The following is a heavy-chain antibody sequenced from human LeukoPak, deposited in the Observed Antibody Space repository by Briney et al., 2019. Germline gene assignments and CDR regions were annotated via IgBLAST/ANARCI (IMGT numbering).Heavy chain of an antibody. D-gene: IGHD6-6*01. J-gene: IGHJ4*02. V-gene: IGHV4-39*01. CDR1: GASISNTSY. CDR2: LYYSGST. CDR3: ARLWDSRSYYFDY. Sequence: SETLSLTCTVSGASISNTSYWGWIRQPPGKGLEWIGGLYYSGSTYYNPSLKSRVTLSVDTSNNQFSLKLSSVTAADTAVYYCARLWDSRSYYFDYWGQGTLVTVSS.